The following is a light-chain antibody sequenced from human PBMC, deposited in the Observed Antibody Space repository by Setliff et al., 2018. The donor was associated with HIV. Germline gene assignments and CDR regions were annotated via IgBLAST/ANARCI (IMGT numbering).Light chain of an antibody. CDR1: SSNIGRDN. J-gene: IGLJ1*01. V-gene: IGLV1-47*01. Sequence: QSVLTQPLSASGTPGQRVTISCSGSSSNIGRDNVYWYQQLPGTAPKLLIYNDYQRPSGVPDRFSGSKSGTSASLAISGLRSEDEGDYYCAVWDGRLSAYVFGAGTKVTVL. CDR3: AVWDGRLSAYV. CDR2: NDY.